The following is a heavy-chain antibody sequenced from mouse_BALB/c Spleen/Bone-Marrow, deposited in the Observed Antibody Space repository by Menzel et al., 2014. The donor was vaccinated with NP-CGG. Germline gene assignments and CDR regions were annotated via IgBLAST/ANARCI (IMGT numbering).Heavy chain of an antibody. Sequence: QVQLQQSGPELVKPGASVKMSCKASGYTFXSCYIHWVKQSPGQGLEWIGWIYPGDGNTEYNEKFKGKTTLTADKSSSTAYMLLSSLTSEDSAIYFCARPDGNYESYFDYRGQGTTLTVSS. CDR3: ARPDGNYESYFDY. D-gene: IGHD2-1*01. CDR1: GYTFXSCY. CDR2: IYPGDGNT. V-gene: IGHV1S56*01. J-gene: IGHJ2*01.